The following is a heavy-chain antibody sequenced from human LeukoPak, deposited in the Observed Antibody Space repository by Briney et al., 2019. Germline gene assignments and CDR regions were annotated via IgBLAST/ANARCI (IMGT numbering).Heavy chain of an antibody. J-gene: IGHJ4*02. V-gene: IGHV3-9*01. CDR2: ISWNSGSI. D-gene: IGHD6-13*01. CDR1: GFTFDDYA. Sequence: GGSLRLSCAASGFTFDDYAMHWVRHAPGKGLEWVSSISWNSGSIGYAGSVKGRFTISRDNAKNSLYLQMNSLRVEDTALYYCTKALTRYCSSCGHYWGQGTLVTVSS. CDR3: TKALTRYCSSCGHY.